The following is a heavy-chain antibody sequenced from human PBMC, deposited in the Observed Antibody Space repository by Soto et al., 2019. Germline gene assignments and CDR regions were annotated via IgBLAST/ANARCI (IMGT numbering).Heavy chain of an antibody. J-gene: IGHJ6*02. V-gene: IGHV1-18*01. D-gene: IGHD2-2*01. Sequence: ASVKVSCKASGYTFTSYGISWVRQAPGQGLEWMGWISAYNGNTNYAQKLQGRVTMTTDTSTSTAYMELRSLRSDDTAVYYCARDCSSTSCYSTMDYYYYGMDVWGQGTTVTVSS. CDR3: ARDCSSTSCYSTMDYYYYGMDV. CDR1: GYTFTSYG. CDR2: ISAYNGNT.